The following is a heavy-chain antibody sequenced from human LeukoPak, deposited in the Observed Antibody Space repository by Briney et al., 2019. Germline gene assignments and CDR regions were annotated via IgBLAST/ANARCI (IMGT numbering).Heavy chain of an antibody. CDR2: IYYTGST. CDR1: GGSVSSRSFY. J-gene: IGHJ5*02. V-gene: IGHV4-61*01. D-gene: IGHD1-26*01. Sequence: SETLSLTCSVSGGSVSSRSFYWSWIRQPPGKGLEWIGNIYYTGSTNYSPSLKSRVTISMDRSKNQFSLKLSSVTAADTAVYFCARDVSYSGSFPWGQGALVTVSS. CDR3: ARDVSYSGSFP.